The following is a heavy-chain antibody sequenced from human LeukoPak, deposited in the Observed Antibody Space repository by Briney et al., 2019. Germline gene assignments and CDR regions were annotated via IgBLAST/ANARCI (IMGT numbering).Heavy chain of an antibody. J-gene: IGHJ4*02. D-gene: IGHD6-13*01. Sequence: GESLKISCKGSGYSFTRYWIAWVRQMPGKGLEWMGIIYPGDSDTTYSPSFQGQVIISADKSISTTYLQWSSLKASDTAMYYCVSSSSWHTLDYWGQGTLVTVSS. CDR1: GYSFTRYW. V-gene: IGHV5-51*01. CDR3: VSSSSWHTLDY. CDR2: IYPGDSDT.